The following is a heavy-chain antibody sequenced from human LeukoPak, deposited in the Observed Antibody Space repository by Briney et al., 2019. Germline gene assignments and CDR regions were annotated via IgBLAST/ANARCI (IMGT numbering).Heavy chain of an antibody. Sequence: ASVKVSCKASGYSFSTYAMHWVRQAPGQRLEWMGWISGGNGNTKYSVKFQGRVAITRDTSANTAYMDLGSLRSEDTAVYYCASFVGATINWGQGTLVTVSS. CDR3: ASFVGATIN. CDR1: GYSFSTYA. J-gene: IGHJ4*02. CDR2: ISGGNGNT. V-gene: IGHV1-3*01. D-gene: IGHD1-26*01.